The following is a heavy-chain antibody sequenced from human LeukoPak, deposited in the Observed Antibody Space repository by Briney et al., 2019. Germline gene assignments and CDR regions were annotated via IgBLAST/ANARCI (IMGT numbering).Heavy chain of an antibody. CDR1: GYTFTGHY. D-gene: IGHD1-26*01. CDR2: INPNSGGT. Sequence: ASVKVSCKASGYTFTGHYMHWVRQAPGQGLEWMGWINPNSGGTNYAQKFQGRVTMTRDTSISTAYMELSRLRSDDTAVYYCARGVGGSYYYYYMDVWGKGTTVTISS. V-gene: IGHV1-2*02. CDR3: ARGVGGSYYYYYMDV. J-gene: IGHJ6*03.